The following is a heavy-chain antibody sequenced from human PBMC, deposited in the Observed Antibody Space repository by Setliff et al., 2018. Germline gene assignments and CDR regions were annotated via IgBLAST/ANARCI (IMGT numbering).Heavy chain of an antibody. CDR1: GYTFTSYG. D-gene: IGHD3-16*01. CDR3: ARMITPHRWSYYYYYMDV. Sequence: PSVKVSCKASGYTFTSYGISWVRQAPGQGLEWMGWISAYNGNTNYAQKLQGRVTMTTDTSTSTAYMELRSLRSDDTAVYYCARMITPHRWSYYYYYMDVWGKGTTVTVSS. CDR2: ISAYNGNT. V-gene: IGHV1-18*01. J-gene: IGHJ6*03.